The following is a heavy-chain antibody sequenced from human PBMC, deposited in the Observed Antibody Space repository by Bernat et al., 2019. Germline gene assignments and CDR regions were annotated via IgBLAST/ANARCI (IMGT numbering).Heavy chain of an antibody. CDR3: VRHHRNPTYDY. J-gene: IGHJ4*02. V-gene: IGHV4-39*01. CDR1: GGSISSSSYY. Sequence: QLQLQESGPGLVKPSETLSLTCTVSGGSISSSSYYWAWVHQPPGKGLEWIGSIDYSGATYYHPSVKSRVTISVDTSKNQFSLNVRSVTAADTAVYYRVRHHRNPTYDYWGQGTLVTVSS. CDR2: IDYSGAT.